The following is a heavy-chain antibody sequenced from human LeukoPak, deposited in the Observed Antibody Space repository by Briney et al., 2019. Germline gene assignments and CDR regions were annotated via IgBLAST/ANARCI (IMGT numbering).Heavy chain of an antibody. CDR1: GYTFTGYY. CDR3: ARIASFVYWFDP. CDR2: INPNSGGT. V-gene: IGHV1-2*02. Sequence: ASVKVSCKASGYTFTGYYMHWVRQAPGQGLEWMGWINPNSGGTNYAQKFQGRVTMTRDTSISTAYMELSRLRSDDTAVYYCARIASFVYWFDPWGQGTLVTVSS. J-gene: IGHJ5*02. D-gene: IGHD2/OR15-2a*01.